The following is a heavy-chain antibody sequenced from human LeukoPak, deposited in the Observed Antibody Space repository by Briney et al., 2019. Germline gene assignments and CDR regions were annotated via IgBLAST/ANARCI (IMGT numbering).Heavy chain of an antibody. CDR2: VYYSGST. CDR1: GGSISSGGYY. CDR3: ATVPRIQVYYYYYYMGG. V-gene: IGHV4-31*03. Sequence: PSQTLSLTCTVSGGSISSGGYYWSWIRQHPGKGLEWIGYVYYSGSTYYKPSLKSRVTISVDTSKNQFSLKLSSVTAADTAVYYCATVPRIQVYYYYYYMGGWGKGTTV. D-gene: IGHD2/OR15-2a*01. J-gene: IGHJ6*03.